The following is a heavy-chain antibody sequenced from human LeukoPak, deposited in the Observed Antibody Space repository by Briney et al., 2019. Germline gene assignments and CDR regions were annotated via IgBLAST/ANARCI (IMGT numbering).Heavy chain of an antibody. D-gene: IGHD2-21*02. CDR2: IYYSGST. CDR1: GCSISSGGYS. Sequence: SETLSLTCAVSGCSISSGGYSWSWIRQPPGKGLEWIGYIYYSGSTYYNPSLKSRVIISVDTSKNQFSLNLRSVTAADTAVYYCARGRGDYNWFDSWGQGTLVTVSS. CDR3: ARGRGDYNWFDS. J-gene: IGHJ5*01. V-gene: IGHV4-30-4*07.